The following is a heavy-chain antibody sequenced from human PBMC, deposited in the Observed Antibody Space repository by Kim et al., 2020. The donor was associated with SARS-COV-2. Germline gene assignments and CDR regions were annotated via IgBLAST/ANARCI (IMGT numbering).Heavy chain of an antibody. CDR3: AKELSRGWVWSEAYYYGMDV. Sequence: GGSLRLSCAASGFTFSSYGIHWVRQAPGKGLEWVALMSYDGGIQNYADSVKGRFTVSRDNSKKTLDLQMNSLKAEDTAVYYCAKELSRGWVWSEAYYYGMDVWGQGTTVTVSS. CDR2: MSYDGGIQ. V-gene: IGHV3-30*18. J-gene: IGHJ6*02. D-gene: IGHD1-1*01. CDR1: GFTFSSYG.